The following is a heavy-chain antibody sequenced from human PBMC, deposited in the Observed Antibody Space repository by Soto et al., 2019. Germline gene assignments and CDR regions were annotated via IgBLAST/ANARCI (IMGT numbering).Heavy chain of an antibody. CDR1: GYTFTSYY. CDR2: INPSGGST. Sequence: GASVKVSCKASGYTFTSYYMHWVRQAPGQGLEWMGIINPSGGSTSYAQKFQGRVTMTTDTSTSTAYMELRSLRSDDTAVYYRARDAPPEDYWGPGTLVTVSS. V-gene: IGHV1-46*01. J-gene: IGHJ4*02. CDR3: ARDAPPEDY.